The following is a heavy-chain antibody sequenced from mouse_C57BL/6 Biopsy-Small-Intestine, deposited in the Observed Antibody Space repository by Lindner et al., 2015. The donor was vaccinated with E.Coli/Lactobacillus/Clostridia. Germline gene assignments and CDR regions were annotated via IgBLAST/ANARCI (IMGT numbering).Heavy chain of an antibody. CDR1: ALNIKDDY. CDR3: TLGDREGYYYGYGRT. V-gene: IGHV14-4*01. CDR2: IDTENGDT. Sequence: EVQLQESGAELVRPGAQSNCPAHLLALNIKDDYMHWVKQRPEQGLEWIGWIDTENGDTEYASKFQGKATITADTSSNTAYLQLSSLTSEDTAVYYCTLGDREGYYYGYGRTGGQGTSVTVSS. D-gene: IGHD1-1*02. J-gene: IGHJ4*01.